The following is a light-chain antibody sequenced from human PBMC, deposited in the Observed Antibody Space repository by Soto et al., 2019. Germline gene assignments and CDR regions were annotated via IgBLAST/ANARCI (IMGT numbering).Light chain of an antibody. CDR1: NIGSKS. CDR2: YDS. CDR3: QAWDSSSDHYV. V-gene: IGLV3-21*04. J-gene: IGLJ1*01. Sequence: SYELTQPPSVSVAPGKTARITCGGNNIGSKSVHWYQQKPGQAPVLVIYYDSDRPSGIPERFSGSNSGNTATLTISRVEAGEEADYYCQAWDSSSDHYVFGTGTQLTVL.